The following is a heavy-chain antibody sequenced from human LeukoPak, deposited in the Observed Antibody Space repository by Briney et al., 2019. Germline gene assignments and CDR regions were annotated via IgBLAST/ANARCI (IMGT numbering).Heavy chain of an antibody. Sequence: GASVKVSCKASGYTFTGYYMHWVRQAPGQGLEWMGWINPNSGGTNYAQKFQGRVTMTRDTSISTAYMELSRLRSDDTAVYYCARDRLGHGDTFDPWGQGTLVTVSS. V-gene: IGHV1-2*02. D-gene: IGHD4-17*01. CDR1: GYTFTGYY. J-gene: IGHJ5*02. CDR2: INPNSGGT. CDR3: ARDRLGHGDTFDP.